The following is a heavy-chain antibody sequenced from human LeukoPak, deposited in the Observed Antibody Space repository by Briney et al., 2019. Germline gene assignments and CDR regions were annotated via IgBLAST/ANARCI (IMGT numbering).Heavy chain of an antibody. CDR2: IYYSGST. CDR3: AKDSAAGYYDFWSGYYTGYFDY. V-gene: IGHV4-59*01. Sequence: SETLSLTCTVSGGSISSYYWSWIRQPPGKGLEWIGYIYYSGSTNYNPSLKSRVTISVDTSKNQFSLKLSSVTAADTAVYYCAKDSAAGYYDFWSGYYTGYFDYWGQGTLATVSS. J-gene: IGHJ4*02. D-gene: IGHD3-3*01. CDR1: GGSISSYY.